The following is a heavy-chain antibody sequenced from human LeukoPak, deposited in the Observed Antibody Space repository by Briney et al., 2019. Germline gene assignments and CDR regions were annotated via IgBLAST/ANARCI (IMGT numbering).Heavy chain of an antibody. D-gene: IGHD7-27*01. J-gene: IGHJ6*03. CDR2: INHSGST. Sequence: PSETLSLTCAVYGGSFSGYYWSWIRQPPGKGLEWIGEINHSGSTNYNPSLKSRVTISVDTSKNQFSLKLSSVTAADTAVYYCARISSKLGLMSYYYYMDVWGKGTTVTISS. CDR1: GGSFSGYY. V-gene: IGHV4-34*01. CDR3: ARISSKLGLMSYYYYMDV.